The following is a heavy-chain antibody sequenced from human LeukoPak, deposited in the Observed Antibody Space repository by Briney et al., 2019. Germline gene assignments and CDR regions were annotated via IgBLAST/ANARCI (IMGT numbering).Heavy chain of an antibody. D-gene: IGHD6-13*01. CDR3: ARDLGLGIAAAGSDY. J-gene: IGHJ4*02. CDR1: GFTFSSYA. CDR2: ISYDGSNK. V-gene: IGHV3-30-3*01. Sequence: GGSLRLSCAASGFTFSSYAMHWVRQAPGKGLEWVAVISYDGSNKYYAGSVKGRFTISRDNSKNTLYLQMNSLRAEDTAVYYCARDLGLGIAAAGSDYWGQGTLVTVSS.